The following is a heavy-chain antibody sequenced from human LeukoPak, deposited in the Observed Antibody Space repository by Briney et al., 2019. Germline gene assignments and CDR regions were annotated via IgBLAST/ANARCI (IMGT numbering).Heavy chain of an antibody. Sequence: GESLKISCEASGASFTDYCSAWFRQTPGKGLEWMGRIDPRDSSTAYSPSFQGPVTISADTSITTAYLQWSSLQASDTAIYYCARHAFGGNGWYYFDYWGQGSLVIVSS. D-gene: IGHD6-19*01. V-gene: IGHV5-10-1*01. CDR2: IDPRDSST. CDR3: ARHAFGGNGWYYFDY. J-gene: IGHJ4*02. CDR1: GASFTDYC.